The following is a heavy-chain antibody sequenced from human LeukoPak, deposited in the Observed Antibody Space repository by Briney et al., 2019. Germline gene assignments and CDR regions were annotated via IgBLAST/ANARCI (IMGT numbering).Heavy chain of an antibody. CDR2: MNPNSGNT. J-gene: IGHJ4*02. V-gene: IGHV1-8*03. CDR3: ARRANYYDSSGYPPPFDY. Sequence: ASVKVSCKASGYTFTSYDINWVRQATGQGLEWMGWMNPNSGNTGYAQKFQGRVTITRNTSIGTAYMELSSLRSEDTAVYYCARRANYYDSSGYPPPFDYWGQGTLVTVSS. D-gene: IGHD3-22*01. CDR1: GYTFTSYD.